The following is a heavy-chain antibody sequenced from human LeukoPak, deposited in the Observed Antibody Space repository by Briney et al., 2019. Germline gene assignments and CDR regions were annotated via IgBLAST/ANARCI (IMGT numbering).Heavy chain of an antibody. V-gene: IGHV4-38-2*02. Sequence: SETLSLTCAVSGYSISSGYYWGWIRQPPGKGLEWIGSIYHSGSTYYNPSLKSRVTISVDTSKNQFSLKLSSVTAADTAVYYCARDRNCYGSYYFDYWGQGTLVTVSS. J-gene: IGHJ4*02. CDR2: IYHSGST. CDR1: GYSISSGYY. D-gene: IGHD2-2*01. CDR3: ARDRNCYGSYYFDY.